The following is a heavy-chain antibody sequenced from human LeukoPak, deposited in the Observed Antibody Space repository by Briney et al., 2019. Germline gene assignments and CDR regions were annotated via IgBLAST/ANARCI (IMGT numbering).Heavy chain of an antibody. CDR2: INPSAGST. CDR1: GYTFT. V-gene: IGHV1-46*01. Sequence: ASVKVSCKASGYTFTIHWVRQAPGQGLEWMGIINPSAGSTSYAQKFQGRVTMTRDTSTSTVYMELSSLRSEDTAVYYCARSSGRSPNREYMDVWGKGTTVTVSS. CDR3: ARSSGRSPNREYMDV. J-gene: IGHJ6*03. D-gene: IGHD1-14*01.